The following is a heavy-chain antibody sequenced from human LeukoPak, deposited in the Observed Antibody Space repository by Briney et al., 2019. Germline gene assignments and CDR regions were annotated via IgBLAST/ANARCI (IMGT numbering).Heavy chain of an antibody. CDR3: AKGRGYSGYDADY. CDR2: ISGSGGST. D-gene: IGHD5-12*01. Sequence: GGSLRLSCAASGFTFSSYAMSWVRQAPGQGLECVSAISGSGGSTYYADSVKGRFTISRDNSKNTLYLQMNSLRAEDTAVYYCAKGRGYSGYDADYWGQGTLVTVSS. V-gene: IGHV3-23*01. J-gene: IGHJ4*02. CDR1: GFTFSSYA.